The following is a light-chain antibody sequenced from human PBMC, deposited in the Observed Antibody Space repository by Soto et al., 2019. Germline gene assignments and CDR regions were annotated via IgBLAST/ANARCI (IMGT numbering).Light chain of an antibody. Sequence: QSALTQPASVSGSPGQSITISCTGTSSDVGSYNLVSWYQQHPGKAPKVMIYEVSKRPSGVPNRSSGSKSGYTASLTISGLQAEDEADYYCCSYAGSSTDVFGTGTKVTVL. CDR3: CSYAGSSTDV. CDR2: EVS. V-gene: IGLV2-23*02. J-gene: IGLJ1*01. CDR1: SSDVGSYNL.